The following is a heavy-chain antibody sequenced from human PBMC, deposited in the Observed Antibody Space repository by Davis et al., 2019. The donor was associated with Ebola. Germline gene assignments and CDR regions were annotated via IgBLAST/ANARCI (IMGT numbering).Heavy chain of an antibody. J-gene: IGHJ3*02. V-gene: IGHV3-33*01. Sequence: PAGSLRLSCAASGFTFSSYGMHWVRQAPGKGLGWVAVIWYDGSKKYYADSVKGRFTISRDNSKNTLYLQMNSLRAEDTAVYYCAHFGVTQNAYDIWGQGTMVTVSS. CDR1: GFTFSSYG. D-gene: IGHD3-10*01. CDR3: AHFGVTQNAYDI. CDR2: IWYDGSKK.